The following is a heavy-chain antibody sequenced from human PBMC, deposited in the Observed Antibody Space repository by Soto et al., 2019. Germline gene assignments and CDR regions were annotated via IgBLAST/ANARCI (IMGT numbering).Heavy chain of an antibody. CDR3: ARAYYDSSGYYSYYYYGMDV. V-gene: IGHV1-69*13. CDR1: GGTFSSYA. D-gene: IGHD3-22*01. Sequence: SVKVSCKASGGTFSSYAISWVRQAPGQGLEWMGGIIPIFGTANYAQKFQGRVTITADESTSTAYMELSSLRSEDTAVYYCARAYYDSSGYYSYYYYGMDVWGQGTTVTVSS. J-gene: IGHJ6*02. CDR2: IIPIFGTA.